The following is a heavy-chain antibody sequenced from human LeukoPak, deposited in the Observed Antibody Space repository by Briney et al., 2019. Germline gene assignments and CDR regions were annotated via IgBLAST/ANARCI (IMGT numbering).Heavy chain of an antibody. J-gene: IGHJ3*02. D-gene: IGHD3-10*01. V-gene: IGHV3-23*01. Sequence: GGSLRLSCAASGFTFSSYAMSWVRQAPGKGLEWVSAISGSGGSTYYADSVKGRFTISRDNSKNTLYLQMNSLRAEDTAVYYCARALLWFGGHDAFDIWGQGTMVTVSS. CDR2: ISGSGGST. CDR1: GFTFSSYA. CDR3: ARALLWFGGHDAFDI.